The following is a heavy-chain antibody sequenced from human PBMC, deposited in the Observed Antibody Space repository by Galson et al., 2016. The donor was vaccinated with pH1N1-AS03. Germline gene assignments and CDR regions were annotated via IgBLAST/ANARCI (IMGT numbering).Heavy chain of an antibody. CDR3: ARDAAYYYGMDV. Sequence: SCKASGYTFTNYGVSWVRQAPGQGLEWMGGISSFNGYTTYAQKLQDRVTMTRDTSTSTASMELRSLRSDDTAVYFCARDAAYYYGMDVWGQGTTVIVS. V-gene: IGHV1-18*01. J-gene: IGHJ6*02. CDR1: GYTFTNYG. D-gene: IGHD6-25*01. CDR2: ISSFNGYT.